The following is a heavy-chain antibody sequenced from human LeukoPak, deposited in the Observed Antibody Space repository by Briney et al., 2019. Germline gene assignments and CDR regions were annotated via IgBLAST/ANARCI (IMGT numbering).Heavy chain of an antibody. CDR2: TFYTGST. CDR3: ARGLTGYPTYYYYYYGMDV. D-gene: IGHD3-9*01. J-gene: IGHJ6*02. CDR1: GGSISSHY. Sequence: SETLSLTCTVSGGSISSHYWSWIRQSPGRGLEWIGFTFYTGSTNSNPSLKSRVTMSADPSKNQVSLRLISVTAADTAVYYCARGLTGYPTYYYYYYGMDVWGQGTTVTVSS. V-gene: IGHV4-59*08.